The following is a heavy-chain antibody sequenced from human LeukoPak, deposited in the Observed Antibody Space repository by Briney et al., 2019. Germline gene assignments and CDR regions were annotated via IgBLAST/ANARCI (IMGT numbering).Heavy chain of an antibody. CDR2: IYYSGST. D-gene: IGHD2-15*01. Sequence: SETLSLTCTVSGGSISSSSYYWGWIRQPPGKGLEWIGSIYYSGSTYYNPSLKSRVTISVDTSKNQFSLKLSSVTAADTAVYYCAGKWSAGAFDIWGQGTMVTVSS. CDR1: GGSISSSSYY. J-gene: IGHJ3*02. CDR3: AGKWSAGAFDI. V-gene: IGHV4-39*01.